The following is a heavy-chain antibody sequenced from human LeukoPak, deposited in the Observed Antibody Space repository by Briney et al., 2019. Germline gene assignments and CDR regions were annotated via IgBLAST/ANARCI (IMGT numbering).Heavy chain of an antibody. D-gene: IGHD3-16*01. CDR2: MNPNSGTT. Sequence: ASVKVSCKTSGYTFTRYDINWVRQATGQGLEWMGWMNPNSGTTGYPQKFQGRVTMARDTSISTAYMELSSLRSDDTAVYYCARAPWGDRDPNLFESWGQGTLGT. CDR1: GYTFTRYD. J-gene: IGHJ5*01. CDR3: ARAPWGDRDPNLFES. V-gene: IGHV1-8*01.